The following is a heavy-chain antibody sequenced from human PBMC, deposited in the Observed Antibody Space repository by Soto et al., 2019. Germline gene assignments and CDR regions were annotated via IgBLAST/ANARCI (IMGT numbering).Heavy chain of an antibody. V-gene: IGHV4-59*01. D-gene: IGHD3-22*01. CDR2: IYYSVT. Sequence: SETLSLTCNVPGGSISSYYWSWIRQPPGQGLEWIAYIYYSVTSYNPSLKSRVSISLDTSKNQFSLKLSSVTAADTAVYYCARTYDGSGPNSGGYSFDIWGQGPMVT. CDR3: ARTYDGSGPNSGGYSFDI. J-gene: IGHJ3*02. CDR1: GGSISSYY.